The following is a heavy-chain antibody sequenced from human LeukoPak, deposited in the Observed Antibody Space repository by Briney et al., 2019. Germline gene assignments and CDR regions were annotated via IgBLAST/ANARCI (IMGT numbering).Heavy chain of an antibody. D-gene: IGHD6-13*01. J-gene: IGHJ4*02. CDR2: ISSSSSYI. CDR1: GFTVSNNY. V-gene: IGHV3-21*01. Sequence: GGSLRLSCAASGFTVSNNYMNWVRQAPGKGLEWVSSISSSSSYIYYADSVKGRFTISRDNAKNSLYLQMNSLRAEDTAVYYCARASIAAAGTRPGFDYWGQGTLVTVSS. CDR3: ARASIAAAGTRPGFDY.